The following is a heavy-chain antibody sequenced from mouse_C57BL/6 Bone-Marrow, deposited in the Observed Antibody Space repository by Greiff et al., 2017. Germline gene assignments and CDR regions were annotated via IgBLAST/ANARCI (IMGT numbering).Heavy chain of an antibody. CDR1: GYTFTSYW. CDR2: IHPNSGST. Sequence: VQLQQPGAELVKPGASVKLSCKASGYTFTSYWMHWVKQRPGQGLEWIGMIHPNSGSTNYNKKFKSKATLTVDKSSSTAYMQLSSLTSEDSAVYYCADNYYGSSWGQGTTLTVSS. V-gene: IGHV1-64*01. D-gene: IGHD1-1*01. J-gene: IGHJ2*01. CDR3: ADNYYGSS.